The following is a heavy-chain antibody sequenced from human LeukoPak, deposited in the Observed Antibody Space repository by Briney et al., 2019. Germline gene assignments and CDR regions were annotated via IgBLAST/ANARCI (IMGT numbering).Heavy chain of an antibody. J-gene: IGHJ6*02. Sequence: SETLSLTCTVSGGSISSYYWSWIRQPPGKGLEWIGYIYYSGSTNYNPSLKSRVTISVDTSKNQFSLKPSSVTAADTAVYYCARGGAVAGIYYYGMDVWGQGTTVTVSS. CDR3: ARGGAVAGIYYYGMDV. D-gene: IGHD6-19*01. CDR2: IYYSGST. V-gene: IGHV4-59*01. CDR1: GGSISSYY.